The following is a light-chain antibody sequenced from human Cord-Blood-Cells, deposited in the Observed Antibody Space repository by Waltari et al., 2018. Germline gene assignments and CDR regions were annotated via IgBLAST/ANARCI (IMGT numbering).Light chain of an antibody. CDR1: SSDVGGYNH. J-gene: IGLJ1*01. Sequence: QSALTQPPSASGSPGQPVPISCTGTSSDVGGYNHGPWYQQPPGKAPKHMIYEVSKRPPGLPDRFSGSRSGDTASLTVSGLQAEDEADYYCSSYAGSNNFVFGTGTKVTVL. CDR2: EVS. V-gene: IGLV2-8*01. CDR3: SSYAGSNNFV.